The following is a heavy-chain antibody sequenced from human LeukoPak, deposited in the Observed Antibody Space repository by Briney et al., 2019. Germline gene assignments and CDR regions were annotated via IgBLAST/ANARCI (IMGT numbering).Heavy chain of an antibody. CDR3: ARHTVTKPFDY. CDR2: INHSGST. Sequence: PSETLSLTCAVYGGSFSGYYWSWIRQPPGKGLEWIGEINHSGSTNYNPSLKSRVTISVDTSKNQFSLKLSSVTAADTAAYYCARHTVTKPFDYWGQGTLVTVSS. J-gene: IGHJ4*02. D-gene: IGHD4-17*01. V-gene: IGHV4-34*01. CDR1: GGSFSGYY.